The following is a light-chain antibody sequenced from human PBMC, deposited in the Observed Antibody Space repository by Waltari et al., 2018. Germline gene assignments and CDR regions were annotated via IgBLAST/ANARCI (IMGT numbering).Light chain of an antibody. V-gene: IGLV2-14*03. CDR1: SSDVGGYNY. Sequence: QSALPQPASVSGSTGQAITISCTGTSSDVGGYNYVSWYQQHPGKAPKLMIDDVSNRPSGVSNRFSGSKSGNTASLTISGLQAEDEADYYCSSYTSSSHVVFGGGTKLTVL. J-gene: IGLJ2*01. CDR3: SSYTSSSHVV. CDR2: DVS.